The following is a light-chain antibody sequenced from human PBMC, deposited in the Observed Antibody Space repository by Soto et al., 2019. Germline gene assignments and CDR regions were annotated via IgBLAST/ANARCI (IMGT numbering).Light chain of an antibody. CDR3: LLQYSGEARV. CDR2: DTT. V-gene: IGLV7-46*01. Sequence: QAVVTQEPSLTVSPGGTVTLTCGSSTGAVTGGHYPYWFQQRPGQAPGPLIYDTTNKPSWTPARFSGSLLGGTAALTLSGEQPEDEADYYCLLQYSGEARVFGGGTQLTVL. J-gene: IGLJ2*01. CDR1: TGAVTGGHY.